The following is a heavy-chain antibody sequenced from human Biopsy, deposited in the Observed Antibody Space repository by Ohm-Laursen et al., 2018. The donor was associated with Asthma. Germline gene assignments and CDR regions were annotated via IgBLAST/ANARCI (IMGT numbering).Heavy chain of an antibody. CDR2: VIPVLGTP. CDR1: GYTFINYA. V-gene: IGHV1-69*11. Sequence: SVKVSCKASGYTFINYAIHWVRQAPGHSLEWMGWVIPVLGTPDHAQMFEGRVTITADESTSTAYMELSSLSSEDTAVYYCARGYSGSDRIVYYYSGLEVWGQGTTVTVSS. D-gene: IGHD5-12*01. CDR3: ARGYSGSDRIVYYYSGLEV. J-gene: IGHJ6*02.